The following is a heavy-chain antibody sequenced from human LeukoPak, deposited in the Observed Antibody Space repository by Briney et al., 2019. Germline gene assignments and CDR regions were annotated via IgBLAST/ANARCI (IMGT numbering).Heavy chain of an antibody. CDR1: GLSFSSHW. CDR3: ARGVTGGNGKIDY. J-gene: IGHJ4*02. Sequence: GGSLRLSCAASGLSFSSHWMHWVRQVPGKGLVWVSRINALGSTTNYADSVKGRFTISRDNTKNTLYLQMNSLRDEDTAVYYCARGVTGGNGKIDYWGQGTQVTVSS. D-gene: IGHD7-27*01. CDR2: INALGSTT. V-gene: IGHV3-74*01.